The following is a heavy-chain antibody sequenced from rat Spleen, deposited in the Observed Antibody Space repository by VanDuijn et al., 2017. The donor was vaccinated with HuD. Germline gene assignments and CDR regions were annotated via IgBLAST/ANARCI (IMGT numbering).Heavy chain of an antibody. D-gene: IGHD1-1*01. V-gene: IGHV5-31*01. CDR1: GFTFNNYW. CDR3: TRDRLLQRYYYVMDA. Sequence: EVQLVESGGGLVQPGRSLKLSCVASGFTFNNYWMTWIRQAPGKGLEWVASITNTGGSTYYPDSVKGRFTISRDNAKSTLYLQMNSLRSEDTATYYCTRDRLLQRYYYVMDAWGQGASVTVSS. CDR2: ITNTGGST. J-gene: IGHJ4*01.